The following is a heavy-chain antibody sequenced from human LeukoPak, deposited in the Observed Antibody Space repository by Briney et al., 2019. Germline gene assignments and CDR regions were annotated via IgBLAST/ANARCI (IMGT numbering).Heavy chain of an antibody. CDR2: IYYSEST. J-gene: IGHJ5*02. D-gene: IGHD3-22*01. CDR3: ARDVKKSYYDSSGYGAYWFDP. CDR1: GRPISSYY. V-gene: IGHV4-59*01. Sequence: SETVSLICTVSGRPISSYYWSWIRQPTGKGLERMGYIYYSESTNHNPSLKSRVTISVDTSKNQCSLKLSSVPAADTAVYYCARDVKKSYYDSSGYGAYWFDPWGQGTLVTVSS.